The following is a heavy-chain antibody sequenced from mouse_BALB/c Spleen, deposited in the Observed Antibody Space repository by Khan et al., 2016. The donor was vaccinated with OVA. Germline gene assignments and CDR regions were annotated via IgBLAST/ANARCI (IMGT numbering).Heavy chain of an antibody. CDR2: INPTSGYT. CDR1: GYTFTSYW. Sequence: QVQLQQPGAELAKPGASVKMSCKASGYTFTSYWMHWIKQRPGQGLEWIGYINPTSGYTDYNQKFKDKATLTADKSSSTAYMQLSSLTSDDSAVYYWARDRIDYWGQGTALTVSS. J-gene: IGHJ2*01. V-gene: IGHV1-7*01. CDR3: ARDRIDY.